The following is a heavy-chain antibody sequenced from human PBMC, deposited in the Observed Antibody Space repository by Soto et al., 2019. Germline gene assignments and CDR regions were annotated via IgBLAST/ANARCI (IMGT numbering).Heavy chain of an antibody. CDR2: IIPIFGTA. Sequence: GASVKVSCKASGGTFSSYAISWVRQAPGQGLKWMGGIIPIFGTANYAQKFQGRVTITADESTSTAYMELSSLRSEDTAVYYCARGGWAGDYDDNDAFDIWGQGTMVTVSS. CDR3: ARGGWAGDYDDNDAFDI. V-gene: IGHV1-69*13. J-gene: IGHJ3*02. D-gene: IGHD4-17*01. CDR1: GGTFSSYA.